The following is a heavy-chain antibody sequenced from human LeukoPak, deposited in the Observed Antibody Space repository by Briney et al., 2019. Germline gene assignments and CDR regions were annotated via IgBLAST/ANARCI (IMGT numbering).Heavy chain of an antibody. J-gene: IGHJ4*02. D-gene: IGHD5-24*01. CDR1: GFTVSSNY. CDR3: ARAQAEDGCGLDY. CDR2: IYSGGST. Sequence: AGGSLRLSCAASGFTVSSNYMSWVRQAPGKGLEWVSVIYSGGSTYYADSVKGRFTISRDNSKNTLYLQMNSLRAEDTAVYYCARAQAEDGCGLDYWGQGTLVTVSS. V-gene: IGHV3-53*01.